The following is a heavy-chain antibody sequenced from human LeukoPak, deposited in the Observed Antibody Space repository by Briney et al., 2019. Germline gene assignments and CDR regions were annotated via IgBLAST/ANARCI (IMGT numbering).Heavy chain of an antibody. J-gene: IGHJ4*02. D-gene: IGHD3-10*01. V-gene: IGHV1-24*01. CDR1: GYTLTELS. CDR2: FDPEDGET. Sequence: ASVKVSCKVSGYTLTELSVHWVRQAPGKGLEWMGGFDPEDGETIYAQKFQGRVTMTEDTSTDTAYMELSSLRSEDTAVYYCATGSTPLYEWFGELLSYWGQGTLVTVSS. CDR3: ATGSTPLYEWFGELLSY.